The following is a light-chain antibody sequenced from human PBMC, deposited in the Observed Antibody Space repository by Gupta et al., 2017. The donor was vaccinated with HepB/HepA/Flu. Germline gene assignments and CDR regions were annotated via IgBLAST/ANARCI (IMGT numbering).Light chain of an antibody. Sequence: EIVMTQSPDPRGVSLGERATINCKSSQSVLYSSNNKNYLAWYQQKPGQPPKLLIYWASTRESGVPDRFSGSGSGTDFTLTISSLQTEDVAVYYCQQYYSTPLTFGQGTKVEIK. J-gene: IGKJ1*01. CDR2: WAS. CDR1: QSVLYSSNNKNY. CDR3: QQYYSTPLT. V-gene: IGKV4-1*01.